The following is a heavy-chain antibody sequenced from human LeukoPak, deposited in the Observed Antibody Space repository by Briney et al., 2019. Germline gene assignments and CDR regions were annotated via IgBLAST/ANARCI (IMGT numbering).Heavy chain of an antibody. CDR2: ISYDGSNK. CDR3: AKDASGHFDY. CDR1: GFTFSSYG. J-gene: IGHJ4*02. D-gene: IGHD1-14*01. Sequence: GGSLRLSCAASGFTFSSYGMHWVRQAPGKGLEWVAVISYDGSNKYYADSVKGRFTISRDNSKNTLYLQMNSLRAEDTAVYYCAKDASGHFDYWGQGILVTVSS. V-gene: IGHV3-30*18.